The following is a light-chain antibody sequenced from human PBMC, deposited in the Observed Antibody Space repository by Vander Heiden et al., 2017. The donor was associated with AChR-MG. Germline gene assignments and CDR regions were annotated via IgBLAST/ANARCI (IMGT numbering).Light chain of an antibody. Sequence: QSALTQPASVSGSPGQSITISCPGTSSDVGIYNIVSWYQQHPGKAPKLMIYDVTKWPPGVSNRFSGSKSGNTASLTISGLQAEDEAYYYCCSYTGSKNWVFGGGTKLTVL. J-gene: IGLJ3*02. V-gene: IGLV2-23*02. CDR1: SSDVGIYNI. CDR3: CSYTGSKNWV. CDR2: DVT.